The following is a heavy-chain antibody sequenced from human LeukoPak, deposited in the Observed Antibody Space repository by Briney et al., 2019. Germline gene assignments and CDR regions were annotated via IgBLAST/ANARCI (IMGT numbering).Heavy chain of an antibody. V-gene: IGHV3-23*01. J-gene: IGHJ6*03. CDR2: ISGSGGST. CDR1: GFTFSSYD. D-gene: IGHD5-18*01. Sequence: GGSLRLSCAASGFTFSSYDMSWVRQAPGKGLEWVSAISGSGGSTYYADSVKGRFTISRDNSKNTLYLQMNSLRAEDTAVYYCAKPKMVTDYYYYMDVWGKGTTVTVSS. CDR3: AKPKMVTDYYYYMDV.